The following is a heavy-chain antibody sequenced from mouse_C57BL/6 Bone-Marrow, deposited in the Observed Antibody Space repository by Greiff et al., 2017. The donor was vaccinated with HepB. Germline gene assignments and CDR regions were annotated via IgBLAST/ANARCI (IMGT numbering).Heavy chain of an antibody. Sequence: VQLQQPGAELVKPGASVKMSCKASGYTFTSYWITWVKQRPGQGLEWIGDIYPGSGSTNYNEKFKSKATLTVDTSSSTAYMQLSSLTSEDSAVYYCARARVDYYGSSYWYFDVWGTGTTGTVSS. CDR1: GYTFTSYW. D-gene: IGHD1-1*01. J-gene: IGHJ1*03. V-gene: IGHV1-55*01. CDR2: IYPGSGST. CDR3: ARARVDYYGSSYWYFDV.